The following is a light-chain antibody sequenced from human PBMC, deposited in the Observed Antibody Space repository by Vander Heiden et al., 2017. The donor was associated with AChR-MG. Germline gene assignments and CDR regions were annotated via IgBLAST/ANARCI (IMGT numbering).Light chain of an antibody. CDR1: QSTSSH. Sequence: DIQTTQSASSLPASVGDRVTITCRPRQSTSSHLKWYQQKPGKGPKLLSYAASSLQSGIPSRFSGRGSGTDFTLAISSLQPEDFATYFCQKSYRTDFTFGPVTKGDSK. CDR3: QKSYRTDFT. CDR2: AAS. J-gene: IGKJ3*01. V-gene: IGKV1-39*01.